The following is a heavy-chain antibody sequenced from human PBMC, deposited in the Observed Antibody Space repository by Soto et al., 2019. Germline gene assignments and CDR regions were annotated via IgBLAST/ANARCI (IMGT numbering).Heavy chain of an antibody. CDR1: GYTFTGYY. V-gene: IGHV1-2*02. Sequence: ASVKVSCKASGYTFTGYYMHWVRQAPGQGLEWMGWINPNSGGTNYAQKFQGRVTMTRDTSISTAYMELSRLRSDDTAVYYRARDAMGYYYDSSGYTNWGQGTLVTVSS. D-gene: IGHD3-22*01. CDR3: ARDAMGYYYDSSGYTN. CDR2: INPNSGGT. J-gene: IGHJ4*02.